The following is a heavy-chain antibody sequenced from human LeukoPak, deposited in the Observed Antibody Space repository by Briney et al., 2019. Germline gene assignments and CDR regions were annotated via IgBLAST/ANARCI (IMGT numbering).Heavy chain of an antibody. CDR3: ARDSPDIVLVPAAQSGGMDV. D-gene: IGHD2-2*01. CDR2: ISAYNGNT. Sequence: GASVKVSCKASGGTFSSYAISWVRQAPGQGLEWMGGISAYNGNTNYAQKLQGRVTMTTDTSTSTAYMELRSLRSDDTAVYHCARDSPDIVLVPAAQSGGMDVWGQGTTVTVSS. J-gene: IGHJ6*02. CDR1: GGTFSSYA. V-gene: IGHV1-18*01.